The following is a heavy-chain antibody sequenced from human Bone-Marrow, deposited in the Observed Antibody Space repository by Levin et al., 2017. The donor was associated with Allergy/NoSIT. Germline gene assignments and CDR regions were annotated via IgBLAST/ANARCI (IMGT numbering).Heavy chain of an antibody. Sequence: VSGPTLVKPTQTLTLTCTFSGFSLRPNGVGVGWIRQPPGKALEWLALIYWNDDKPYSPSLKSRLTVTKDTSKNQVVLTMTNMAPVDTATYYCAPRRLEGTTSVTTGFDYWGQGILVTVSS. CDR1: GFSLRPNGVG. D-gene: IGHD4-17*01. CDR3: APRRLEGTTSVTTGFDY. V-gene: IGHV2-5*01. CDR2: IYWNDDK. J-gene: IGHJ4*02.